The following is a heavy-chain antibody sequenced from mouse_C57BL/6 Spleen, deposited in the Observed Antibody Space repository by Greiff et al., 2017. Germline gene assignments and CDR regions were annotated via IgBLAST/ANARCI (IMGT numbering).Heavy chain of an antibody. V-gene: IGHV3-6*01. CDR3: AREGGTAWFAY. CDR1: GYSITSGYY. D-gene: IGHD4-1*01. J-gene: IGHJ3*01. CDR2: ISYDGSN. Sequence: EVQLQESGPGLVKPSQSLSLTCSVTGYSITSGYYWNWIRQFPGNKLEWMGYISYDGSNNYNPSLKNRISITRDTSKNQFFLKLNSVTTEDTATYYCAREGGTAWFAYWGQGTLVTVSA.